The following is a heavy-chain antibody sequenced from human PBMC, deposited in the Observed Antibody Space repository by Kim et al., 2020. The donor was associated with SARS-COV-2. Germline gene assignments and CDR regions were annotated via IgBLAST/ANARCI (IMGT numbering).Heavy chain of an antibody. Sequence: SQTLSLTCAISGDSVSSNSAAWNWIRQSPSRGLEWLGRTYYRSKWYNDYAVSVKSRITINPDTSKNQFSLQLNSVTPEDTAVYYCARNDMDRGDDAAPYYFDYWGQGTLVTVSS. CDR1: GDSVSSNSAA. CDR2: TYYRSKWYN. CDR3: ARNDMDRGDDAAPYYFDY. J-gene: IGHJ4*02. D-gene: IGHD6-6*01. V-gene: IGHV6-1*01.